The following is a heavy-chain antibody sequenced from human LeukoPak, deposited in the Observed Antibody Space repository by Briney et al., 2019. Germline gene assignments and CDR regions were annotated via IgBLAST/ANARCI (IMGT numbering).Heavy chain of an antibody. D-gene: IGHD2-21*01. CDR1: GGSISSNNW. Sequence: SETLSLTCAVSGGSISSNNWWIWVRQPPGKGLGWIGEIHHSGSTTYNPSLKSRVTVSVDKSKNQFSLKMSSVTAADTAVSRLEIAAVGGYFDYWGQGTLVTVSS. V-gene: IGHV4-4*02. J-gene: IGHJ4*02. CDR2: IHHSGST. CDR3: EIAAVGGYFDY.